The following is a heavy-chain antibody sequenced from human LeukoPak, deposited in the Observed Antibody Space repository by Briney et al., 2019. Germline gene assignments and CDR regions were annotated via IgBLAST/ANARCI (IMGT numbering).Heavy chain of an antibody. CDR2: ISGSGGST. J-gene: IGHJ4*02. CDR3: AKRGLGSSSGAYYFDY. D-gene: IGHD6-6*01. CDR1: GFTFSSYA. V-gene: IGHV3-23*01. Sequence: GGSLRLSCAASGFTFSSYAMSWVRQAPGKGREWVSAISGSGGSTYYADSVKGRFTISRDNSKNTLYLQMNSLRAEDTAVYYCAKRGLGSSSGAYYFDYWGQGTLVTVSS.